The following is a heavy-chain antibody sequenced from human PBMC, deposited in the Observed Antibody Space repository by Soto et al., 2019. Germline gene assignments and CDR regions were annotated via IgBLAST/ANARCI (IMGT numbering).Heavy chain of an antibody. D-gene: IGHD2-15*01. Sequence: GGSLRLSCAASGFTFNSYAMHWVRQAPGKGLDWVAVISYDGSNKYYADSVKGRFTISRDNSKNTLYLQLNSLRAEDTAVYYCARGYCSSGSCYGQFDCRGKG. CDR1: GFTFNSYA. CDR3: ARGYCSSGSCYGQFDC. V-gene: IGHV3-30-3*01. CDR2: ISYDGSNK. J-gene: IGHJ4*02.